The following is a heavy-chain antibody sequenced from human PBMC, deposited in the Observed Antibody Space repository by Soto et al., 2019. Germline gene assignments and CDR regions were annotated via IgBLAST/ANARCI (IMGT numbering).Heavy chain of an antibody. V-gene: IGHV3-7*01. CDR1: GFTFSSYW. CDR2: IKQDGSEK. J-gene: IGHJ5*02. D-gene: IGHD2-8*01. CDR3: ARDYSTDWGYCTNGVRLIRCSGWFDP. Sequence: GGSLRLSCAASGFTFSSYWMSWVRQAPGKGLEWAANIKQDGSEKYYVDSVKGRFTISRDNAKNSLYLQMNSLRAEDTAVYYCARDYSTDWGYCTNGVRLIRCSGWFDPWGQGTLVTVSS.